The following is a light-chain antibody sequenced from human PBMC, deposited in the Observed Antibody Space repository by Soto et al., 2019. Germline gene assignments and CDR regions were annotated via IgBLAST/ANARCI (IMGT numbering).Light chain of an antibody. J-gene: IGKJ4*01. Sequence: EIVLTQSPATLSLSPGERATLSCRASQSVSSYLAWYQQKPGQAPRLLIYDVSNRATGIPARFSGSGSGADFTHTISRLEPEDFAVFYCKQRNSWPLTFGVGTKVEIK. V-gene: IGKV3-11*01. CDR2: DVS. CDR1: QSVSSY. CDR3: KQRNSWPLT.